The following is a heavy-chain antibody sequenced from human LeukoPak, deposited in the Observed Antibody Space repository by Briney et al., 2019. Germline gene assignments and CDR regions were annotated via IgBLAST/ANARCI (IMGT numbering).Heavy chain of an antibody. CDR2: IWYDGSNK. V-gene: IGHV3-33*08. J-gene: IGHJ4*02. D-gene: IGHD3-16*01. Sequence: PGGSLRLSCAASGFTFSSYSMNWVRQAPGKGLEWVAVIWYDGSNKYYADSVKGRFTISRDNSKNTLYLQMNSLRAEDTAVYYCAKSMGDPIYFDYWGQGTLVTVSS. CDR3: AKSMGDPIYFDY. CDR1: GFTFSSYS.